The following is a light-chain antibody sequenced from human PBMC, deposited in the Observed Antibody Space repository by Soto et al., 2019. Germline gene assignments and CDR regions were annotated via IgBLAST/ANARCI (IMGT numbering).Light chain of an antibody. CDR1: HDISNY. CDR3: QQYDSLPLT. J-gene: IGKJ5*01. Sequence: IQMTQSPPSLSVAVGCRVTIACQASHDISNYLHWFQQKPGKAHQLLIFDVSNLQTGVPSRFSGGGSGTDFALTISSLEPEDIATYYCQQYDSLPLTFGQGTRLEIK. CDR2: DVS. V-gene: IGKV1-33*01.